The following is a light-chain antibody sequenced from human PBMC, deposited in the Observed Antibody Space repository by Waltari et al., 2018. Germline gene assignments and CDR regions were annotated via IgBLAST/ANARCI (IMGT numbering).Light chain of an antibody. Sequence: QSALTQPASVSGSPGQSITISCTGTSSDVGAYDYVAWYQQHPGKAPQLMIYDVSNRPSGISNLFSGSKSGNTASLSISGLQTEDEAEYYCSAYTTSVTLVFGTGTKVTVL. V-gene: IGLV2-14*03. J-gene: IGLJ1*01. CDR3: SAYTTSVTLV. CDR1: SSDVGAYDY. CDR2: DVS.